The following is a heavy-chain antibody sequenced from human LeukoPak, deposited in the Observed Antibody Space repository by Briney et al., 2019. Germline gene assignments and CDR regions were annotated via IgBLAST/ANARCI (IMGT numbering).Heavy chain of an antibody. Sequence: GESLRLSCAASGFTFSSYSMNWVRQAPGKGLEWVSYISSTSNTIYYADSVKGRFTISRDNAKNSLYLQMNSLRAEDTAMYYCARDGWFGDYNWFDPWGQGTLVTVSS. CDR1: GFTFSSYS. V-gene: IGHV3-48*01. J-gene: IGHJ5*02. CDR3: ARDGWFGDYNWFDP. CDR2: ISSTSNTI. D-gene: IGHD3-10*01.